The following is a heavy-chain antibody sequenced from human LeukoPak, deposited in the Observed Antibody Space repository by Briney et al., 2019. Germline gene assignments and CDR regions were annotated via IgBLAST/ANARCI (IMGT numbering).Heavy chain of an antibody. CDR3: ARDGSGYYYYYMDV. CDR2: IYTSGST. D-gene: IGHD3-22*01. J-gene: IGHJ6*03. V-gene: IGHV4-61*02. CDR1: GGSISSGSYY. Sequence: SETLSPTCTVSGGSISSGSYYWSWIRQPAGKGLEWIGRIYTSGSTNYNPSLKSRVTISVDTSKNQFSLKLSSVTAADTAVYYCARDGSGYYYYYMDVWGKGTTVTVSS.